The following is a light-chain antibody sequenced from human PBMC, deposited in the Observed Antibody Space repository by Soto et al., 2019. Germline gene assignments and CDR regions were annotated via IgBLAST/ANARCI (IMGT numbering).Light chain of an antibody. J-gene: IGLJ1*01. Sequence: QSALTQPASVSGSPGQSITISCTGTSSDVGSYNLVSWYQQHPGKAPKLMIYEGSKRPSGVSNRFSGSKSGNTASLTISGLQAEDEADYYCCSYAGSSTVFGTGIKVTVL. CDR3: CSYAGSSTV. V-gene: IGLV2-23*03. CDR2: EGS. CDR1: SSDVGSYNL.